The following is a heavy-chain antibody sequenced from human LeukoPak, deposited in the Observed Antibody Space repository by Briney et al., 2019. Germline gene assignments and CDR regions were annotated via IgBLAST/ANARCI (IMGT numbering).Heavy chain of an antibody. V-gene: IGHV3-23*01. J-gene: IGHJ5*02. D-gene: IGHD6-19*01. CDR1: RFTFSSYA. Sequence: PGGSLRLSCAASRFTFSSYAMSWVRQAPGKGLEWVSAISGSGGSTYYADSVKGRFTISRDNSKNTLYLQMNSLRAEDTAVYYCAKPTYSSGWFWFDPWGQGTLVTVSS. CDR3: AKPTYSSGWFWFDP. CDR2: ISGSGGST.